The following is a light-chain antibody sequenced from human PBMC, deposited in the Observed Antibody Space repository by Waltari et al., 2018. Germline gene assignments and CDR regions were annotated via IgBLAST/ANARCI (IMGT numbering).Light chain of an antibody. J-gene: IGKJ1*01. V-gene: IGKV2-30*02. CDR3: MQGTLWWT. Sequence: VMTQSPLSLHVTLGQPASISCRSRQSLVHSDGTTYLNWYQQRPCHSPRRLIYSVSNRDSGVPDRFSGSGSGTDFTLKISRVEAEDVGVYYCMQGTLWWTFGQGTKVEIK. CDR2: SVS. CDR1: QSLVHSDGTTY.